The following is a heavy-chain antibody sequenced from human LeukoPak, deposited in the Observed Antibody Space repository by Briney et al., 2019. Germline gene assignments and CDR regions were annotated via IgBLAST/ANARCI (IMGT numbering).Heavy chain of an antibody. J-gene: IGHJ4*02. CDR2: ISSNGNTM. CDR1: GFTFRNYY. CDR3: ARDGYNYFDF. D-gene: IGHD5-24*01. Sequence: GGSLRLSCAASGFTFRNYYMIWIRQATGKGLEWLSYISSNGNTMYYADSVRGRFTVSRDNVKNSLFVAMNSLRAEDTAVYYCARDGYNYFDFWGQGTLVTVSS. V-gene: IGHV3-11*01.